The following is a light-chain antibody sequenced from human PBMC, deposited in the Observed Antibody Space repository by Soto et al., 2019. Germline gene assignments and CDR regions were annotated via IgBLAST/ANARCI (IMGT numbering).Light chain of an antibody. V-gene: IGLV2-23*01. CDR1: SSDVGYYDL. CDR3: CSYVDTGTVV. CDR2: KDN. J-gene: IGLJ2*01. Sequence: QSALTQPASVSGSPGQSINISCTGTSSDVGYYDLLYWYQQNTGKAPKLIIYKDNQRPTGFSDRLSGSKSGNTASLTISGLLAEDEDDYSYCSYVDTGTVVFGGGTKLTVL.